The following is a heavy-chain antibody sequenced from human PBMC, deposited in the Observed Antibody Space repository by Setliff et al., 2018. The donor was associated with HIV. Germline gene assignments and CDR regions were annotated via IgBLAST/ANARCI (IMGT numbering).Heavy chain of an antibody. D-gene: IGHD3-10*01. CDR2: IRYDGSNK. V-gene: IGHV3-30*02. J-gene: IGHJ3*02. Sequence: GGSLRLSCAASGFTFSSYGMHWVRQAPGKGLEWVAFIRYDGSNKYYADSVKGRFTISRDNSKNTLYLQMNSLRAEDTAVYYCATDGERWQQYAFDIWGQGTMVTVSS. CDR3: ATDGERWQQYAFDI. CDR1: GFTFSSYG.